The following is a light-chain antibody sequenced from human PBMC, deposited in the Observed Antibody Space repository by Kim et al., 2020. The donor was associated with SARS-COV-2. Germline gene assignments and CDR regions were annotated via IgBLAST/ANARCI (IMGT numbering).Light chain of an antibody. J-gene: IGKJ1*01. Sequence: DIQMTQSPSTLSASIGDRVTITCRASQNVYVWLAWYQQKPGKAPNLLIYKATTLESGVPSRFSGSGSGTEFTLTISSLQPDDFATYYSQQYHSSWTFGQGTKVDIK. CDR2: KAT. CDR1: QNVYVW. V-gene: IGKV1-5*03. CDR3: QQYHSSWT.